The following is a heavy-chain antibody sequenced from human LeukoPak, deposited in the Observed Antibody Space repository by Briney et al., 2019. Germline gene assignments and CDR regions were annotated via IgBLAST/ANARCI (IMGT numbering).Heavy chain of an antibody. CDR1: GFTFSSYS. CDR2: ISSSSSYI. Sequence: GGSLRLSCAASGFTFSSYSMNWVRQAPGKGLEWVSSISSSSSYIYYADSVKGRFTISRGNAKNPLYLQMNSLRAEDTAVYYCARERRLSSSPPDYYYYYGMDVWGQGTTVTVSS. CDR3: ARERRLSSSPPDYYYYYGMDV. D-gene: IGHD6-13*01. V-gene: IGHV3-21*01. J-gene: IGHJ6*02.